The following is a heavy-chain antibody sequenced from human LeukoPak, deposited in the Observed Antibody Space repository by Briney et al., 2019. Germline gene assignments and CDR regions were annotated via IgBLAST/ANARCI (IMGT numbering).Heavy chain of an antibody. V-gene: IGHV1-69*05. J-gene: IGHJ5*02. CDR3: ASGPYCSSTSCYYNWFDP. Sequence: GASVKVSCKASGGTFSSYAISWVRQAPGQGLELMGGIIPIFGTANYAQKFQGRVTITTDESTSTAYMELSSLRSEDTAVYYCASGPYCSSTSCYYNWFDPWGQGTLVTVSS. CDR1: GGTFSSYA. CDR2: IIPIFGTA. D-gene: IGHD2-2*01.